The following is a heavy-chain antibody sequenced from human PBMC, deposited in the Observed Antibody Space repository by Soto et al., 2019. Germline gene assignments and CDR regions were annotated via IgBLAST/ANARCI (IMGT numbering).Heavy chain of an antibody. Sequence: SETLSLTCTVSGGSISSYYWSWIRQPPGKGLEWIGYIYYSGSTNYNPSLKSRVTISVDTSKNQFSLKLSSVTAADTAVYYCAGGNWNYVDWFDPWGQGTLVTVSS. V-gene: IGHV4-59*01. CDR2: IYYSGST. CDR1: GGSISSYY. CDR3: AGGNWNYVDWFDP. D-gene: IGHD1-7*01. J-gene: IGHJ5*02.